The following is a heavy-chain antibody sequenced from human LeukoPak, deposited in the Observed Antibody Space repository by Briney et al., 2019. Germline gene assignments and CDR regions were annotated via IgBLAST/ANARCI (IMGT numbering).Heavy chain of an antibody. Sequence: ASVKVSCKASGYTFTSYDINWVRQATGQGLEWMGWMNPNSGNTGYAQKFQGRVTMTRSTSLSTAYMELSSLRSEDTAVYYCARARRGNFPPGYFDCWGQGTLVTVSS. CDR1: GYTFTSYD. CDR3: ARARRGNFPPGYFDC. CDR2: MNPNSGNT. V-gene: IGHV1-8*01. D-gene: IGHD1-1*01. J-gene: IGHJ4*02.